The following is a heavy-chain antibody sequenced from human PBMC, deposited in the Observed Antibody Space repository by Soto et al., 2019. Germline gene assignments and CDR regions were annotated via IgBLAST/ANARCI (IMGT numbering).Heavy chain of an antibody. D-gene: IGHD3-10*01. CDR1: GFTFSSYG. CDR2: ISYDGSNK. CDR3: AKATTYYYGSGSPPGGYYYYYYGMDV. V-gene: IGHV3-30*18. J-gene: IGHJ6*02. Sequence: GGSLRLSCAASGFTFSSYGMHWVRQAPGKGLEWVAVISYDGSNKYYADSVKGRFTISRDNSKNTLYLQMNSLRAEDTAVYYCAKATTYYYGSGSPPGGYYYYYYGMDVWGQGTTVTVSS.